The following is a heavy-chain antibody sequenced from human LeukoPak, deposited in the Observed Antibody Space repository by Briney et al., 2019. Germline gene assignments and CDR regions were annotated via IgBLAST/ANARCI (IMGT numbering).Heavy chain of an antibody. J-gene: IGHJ4*02. Sequence: SETLSLTCTVSGGSINSGDSHWTWIRQPPGKGLEWIGEINHSGSTNYNPSLKSRVTISVDTSKNQFSLKLSSVTAADTAVYYLGRPQPLWLLSGDYWGQGTLVTVSS. V-gene: IGHV4-34*01. CDR2: INHSGST. CDR3: GRPQPLWLLSGDY. CDR1: GGSINSGDSH. D-gene: IGHD5-18*01.